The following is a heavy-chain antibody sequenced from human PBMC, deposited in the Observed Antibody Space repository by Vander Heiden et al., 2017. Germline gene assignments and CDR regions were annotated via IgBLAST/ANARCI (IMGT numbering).Heavy chain of an antibody. CDR3: ARYYGSGSNYYYYYGMDV. V-gene: IGHV3-48*02. J-gene: IGHJ6*02. CDR1: GFPFGYYT. D-gene: IGHD3-10*01. CDR2: MSSSGNII. Sequence: EVRLVESGGGLVQSGGSLILSCVASGFPFGYYTTNWVRQAPGKGLGWVSYMSSSGNIIYYADSVKGRLTIARDNGKKALHLQMDRLRDEDTAVYYCARYYGSGSNYYYYYGMDVWGQGTTVTVSS.